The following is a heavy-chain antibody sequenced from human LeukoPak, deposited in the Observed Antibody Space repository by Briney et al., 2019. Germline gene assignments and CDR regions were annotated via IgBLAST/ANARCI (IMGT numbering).Heavy chain of an antibody. V-gene: IGHV3-74*01. CDR3: ARGPNSNWSGLYF. Sequence: GGSLRLSCTASGFSFSGHWMHWARQLPGKGLVWVSRISPTGSTTSYADSVKGRFTVSRDNAKNTLYLQVNNLRAEDTAVYYCARGPNSNWSGLYFWGQGTLLTVSS. CDR1: GFSFSGHW. D-gene: IGHD6-6*01. J-gene: IGHJ4*02. CDR2: ISPTGSTT.